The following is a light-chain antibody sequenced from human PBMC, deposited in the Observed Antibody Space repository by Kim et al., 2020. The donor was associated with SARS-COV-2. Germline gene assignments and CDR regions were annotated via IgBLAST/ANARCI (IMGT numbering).Light chain of an antibody. CDR2: AAS. Sequence: DILLTQSPSSLSASVGDRVTITCRASQYMSSHLNWYLQKPGKAPKLLIYAASTLQSGVPPRFSGSGSGTDFTLTINNLQPEDFATFYCHQSYTLPQTFGQGTKVDIK. CDR1: QYMSSH. J-gene: IGKJ1*01. V-gene: IGKV1-39*01. CDR3: HQSYTLPQT.